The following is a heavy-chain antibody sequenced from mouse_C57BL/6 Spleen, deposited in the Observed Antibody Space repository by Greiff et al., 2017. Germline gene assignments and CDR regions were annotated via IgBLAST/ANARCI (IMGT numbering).Heavy chain of an antibody. Sequence: VQLKESGPGMVKPSQSLSLTCTVTGYSITSGYDWHWIRHFPGNKLEWMGYISYSGSTNYNPSLKSRISITHDTSKNHFFLKLNSVTTEDTATYYCARVDDYDGGFAYWGQGTLVTVSA. D-gene: IGHD2-4*01. CDR3: ARVDDYDGGFAY. CDR2: ISYSGST. J-gene: IGHJ3*01. V-gene: IGHV3-1*01. CDR1: GYSITSGYD.